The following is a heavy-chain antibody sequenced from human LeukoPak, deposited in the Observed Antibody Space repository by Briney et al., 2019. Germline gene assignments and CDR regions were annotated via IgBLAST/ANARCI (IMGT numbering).Heavy chain of an antibody. CDR2: IRYDGSNK. J-gene: IGHJ3*02. Sequence: PGGSLRLSCAASGFTFSSYGMHWVRQAPGKGLEWVAFIRYDGSNKYYADSVKGRFTISRDNSKNTLYLQMNSLRAEDTAVYYCAKGHIAYYYDSSGYSAPSDAFDIWGQGTMVTVSS. D-gene: IGHD3-22*01. CDR1: GFTFSSYG. CDR3: AKGHIAYYYDSSGYSAPSDAFDI. V-gene: IGHV3-30*02.